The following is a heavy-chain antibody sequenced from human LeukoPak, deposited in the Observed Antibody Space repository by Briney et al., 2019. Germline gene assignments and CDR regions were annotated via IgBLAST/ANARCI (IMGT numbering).Heavy chain of an antibody. D-gene: IGHD6-19*01. CDR2: IYYSGST. V-gene: IGHV4-59*01. Sequence: PSETLSLTCTVSGGXISRYYCSWIRQPPGKGQEWIGRIYYSGSTNYNPSLKSRVTISVDTSKNKFSLKLSSVTAADTALYYCARYSEAVTVAGTSRWFDPWGQGTLVTVSS. CDR1: GGXISRYY. CDR3: ARYSEAVTVAGTSRWFDP. J-gene: IGHJ5*02.